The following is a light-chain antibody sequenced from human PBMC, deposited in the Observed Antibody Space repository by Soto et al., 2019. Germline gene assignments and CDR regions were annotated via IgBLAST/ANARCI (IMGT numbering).Light chain of an antibody. V-gene: IGKV3-15*01. J-gene: IGKJ1*01. CDR2: GAS. CDR1: QSVSSN. Sequence: EIVMTPSPATLSVSPGERASLSCRASQSVSSNLAWYQQKPGQTPRLLIHGASTRATGFPARFSGSGSGTDFTLTISSLQSEDFAVYYCQQYNNWPWTFGQGTKVDIK. CDR3: QQYNNWPWT.